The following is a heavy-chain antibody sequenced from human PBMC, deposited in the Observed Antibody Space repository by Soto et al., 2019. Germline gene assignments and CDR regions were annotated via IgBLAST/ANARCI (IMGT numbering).Heavy chain of an antibody. Sequence: PAGSLRLSCAASGFTVSSNYMSWVRQAPGKGLEWVSVIYSGGSTYYADSVKGRFTISRDNSKNTLYLQMNSLRAEDTAVYYCARELANGDYGDYVPNYYYYYGMDVWGQGTTVTVSS. J-gene: IGHJ6*02. CDR3: ARELANGDYGDYVPNYYYYYGMDV. CDR2: IYSGGST. V-gene: IGHV3-66*01. CDR1: GFTVSSNY. D-gene: IGHD4-17*01.